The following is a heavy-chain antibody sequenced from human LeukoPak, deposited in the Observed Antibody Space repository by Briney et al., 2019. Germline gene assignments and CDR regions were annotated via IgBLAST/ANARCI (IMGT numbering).Heavy chain of an antibody. V-gene: IGHV1-69*05. CDR1: GGTFSSYA. D-gene: IGHD6-19*01. Sequence: GASVKVSCKASGGTFSSYAISWVRQAPGQGLEWMGGIIPIFGTANYAQKFQGRVTITTDESTSTAYMELSSLRSEDTAVYYCARVGGEQWNWFDPWGQGTLVTVSS. CDR3: ARVGGEQWNWFDP. CDR2: IIPIFGTA. J-gene: IGHJ5*02.